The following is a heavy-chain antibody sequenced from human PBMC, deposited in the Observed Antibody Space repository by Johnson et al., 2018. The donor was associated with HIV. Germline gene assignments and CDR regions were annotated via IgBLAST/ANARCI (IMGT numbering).Heavy chain of an antibody. CDR3: ARHKAVADAFDI. CDR1: GFSISSNY. Sequence: VESGGGLIQPGGSLRLSCKASGFSISSNYMSWVRQPPGKGLEWVSVFYSGSNTYYADSVKGRFTISTDNSNITLYLQMNSLRAEDTAGYYCARHKAVADAFDIWGHGTMVTVSS. V-gene: IGHV3-53*01. J-gene: IGHJ3*02. D-gene: IGHD6-19*01. CDR2: FYSGSNT.